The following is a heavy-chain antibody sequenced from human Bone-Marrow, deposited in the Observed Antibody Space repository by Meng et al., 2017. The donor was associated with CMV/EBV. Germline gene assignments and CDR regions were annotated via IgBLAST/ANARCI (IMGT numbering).Heavy chain of an antibody. CDR2: IDWDDDK. V-gene: IGHV2-70*16. CDR3: ARSPKAAAPFYYFDF. J-gene: IGHJ4*02. Sequence: GPMLVKPTQTLILTCTFSGFSLSTTGMCVGWVRQPPEKALEWLALIDWDDDKFYSASLKTGLAISKDTSKNQVVVTMTNMDPVDKATYYCARSPKAAAPFYYFDFWGQGTLVTVSS. CDR1: GFSLSTTGMC. D-gene: IGHD6-6*01.